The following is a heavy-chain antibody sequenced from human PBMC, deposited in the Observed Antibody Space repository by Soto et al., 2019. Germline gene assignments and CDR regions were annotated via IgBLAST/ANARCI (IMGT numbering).Heavy chain of an antibody. V-gene: IGHV3-23*01. CDR3: AIAPSGDYCSGNNCDN. CDR2: ISGNSGTT. Sequence: GGSLRLSCAASGFTFSNYAMSWVRQAPGKGLEWVSGISGNSGTTNYAASVKGRFTISRDNSESTLFLQLSSLRVDDTAVSYCAIAPSGDYCSGNNCDNWGQGTLVTVSS. J-gene: IGHJ4*02. D-gene: IGHD2-15*01. CDR1: GFTFSNYA.